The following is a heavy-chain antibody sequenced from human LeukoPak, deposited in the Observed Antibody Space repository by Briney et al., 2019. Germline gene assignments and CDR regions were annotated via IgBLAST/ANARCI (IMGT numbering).Heavy chain of an antibody. V-gene: IGHV4-38-2*02. CDR2: IYHSGST. D-gene: IGHD2-15*01. CDR1: GYSISSGYY. CDR3: ARQDLYYYYMDV. J-gene: IGHJ6*03. Sequence: SETLSLTCTVSGYSISSGYYWGWIRQPPGKELEWFGSIYHSGSTYYNPSIKSRVTISVDTSKNQFSLKLSSVTAADTAVYYCARQDLYYYYMDVWGKGTTVTISS.